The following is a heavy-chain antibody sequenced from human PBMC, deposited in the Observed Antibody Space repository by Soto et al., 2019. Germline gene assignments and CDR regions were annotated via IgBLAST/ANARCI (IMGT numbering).Heavy chain of an antibody. V-gene: IGHV4-31*03. J-gene: IGHJ4*02. Sequence: QVQLQESGPGLVKPSQTLSLTCTVSGGSISSGGYYWSWIRQHPGKGLEWIGYFYYSGSTYCSPSHKRGVTISLDTSKSQCSLKLSSVAVAHTAVYDCAISFGVAAAGPFDYWGQGTLVTLSS. CDR3: AISFGVAAAGPFDY. D-gene: IGHD6-13*01. CDR1: GGSISSGGYY. CDR2: FYYSGST.